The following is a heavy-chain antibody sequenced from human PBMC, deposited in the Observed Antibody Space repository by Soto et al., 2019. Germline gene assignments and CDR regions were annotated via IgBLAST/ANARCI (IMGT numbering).Heavy chain of an antibody. CDR1: GGSISTRGSY. Sequence: QLHLQESGPGRVKPSETLSLTCSVSGGSISTRGSYWGWVRQAPEKGLEWVGSAYYVGTINYNPSLKHRVAISVDPSKNQFSLKLTSVTAADTAVYYGARLPLGRGVPAWGQGTLVTVSS. CDR2: AYYVGTI. D-gene: IGHD3-10*01. J-gene: IGHJ5*02. V-gene: IGHV4-39*01. CDR3: ARLPLGRGVPA.